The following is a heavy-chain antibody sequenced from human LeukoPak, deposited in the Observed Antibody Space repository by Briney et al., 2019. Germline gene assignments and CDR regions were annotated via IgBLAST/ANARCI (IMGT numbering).Heavy chain of an antibody. J-gene: IGHJ4*02. CDR1: GYSISSGYY. CDR2: IYHSGST. D-gene: IGHD5-24*01. Sequence: SETLSLTCTVSGYSISSGYYWGWIRQPPGKGLAWIGSIYHSGSTYYNPSLKSRVTISVDTSKNQFSLKLSSVTAADTAVYYCARHARRWLQPNFDYWGQGTLVTVSS. CDR3: ARHARRWLQPNFDY. V-gene: IGHV4-38-2*02.